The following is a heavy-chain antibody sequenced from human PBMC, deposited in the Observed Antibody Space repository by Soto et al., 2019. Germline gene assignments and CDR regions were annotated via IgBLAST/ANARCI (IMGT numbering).Heavy chain of an antibody. D-gene: IGHD1-26*01. CDR2: IRNDGMDT. CDR3: ARGGVGGTKDY. Sequence: PGGSLRLSCAASGFTFSVYWMEWVRQAPGKGLEWVSRIRNDGMDTRYADSVRGRFTISRDNAKDTLYLEMSSLRADDTAVYYCARGGVGGTKDYWGQGTLVTVSS. V-gene: IGHV3-74*01. J-gene: IGHJ4*02. CDR1: GFTFSVYW.